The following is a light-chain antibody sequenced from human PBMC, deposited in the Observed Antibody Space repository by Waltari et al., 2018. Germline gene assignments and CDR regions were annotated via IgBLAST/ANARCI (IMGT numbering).Light chain of an antibody. CDR1: SSNLGSNT. J-gene: IGLJ6*01. CDR3: AAWDDSLNGNV. Sequence: QSVLTQPPSASGTPAQRAPISSSGSSSNLGSNTVNWYQQLPGTATKLLIYSNNQRPSGVPDRFSGSKSGTSASLAISGLQSEDEADYYCAAWDDSLNGNVFGSGTKVTVL. CDR2: SNN. V-gene: IGLV1-44*01.